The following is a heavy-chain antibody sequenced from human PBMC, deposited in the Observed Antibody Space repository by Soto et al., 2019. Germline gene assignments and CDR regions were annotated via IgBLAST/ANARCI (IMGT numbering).Heavy chain of an antibody. CDR2: IKQDGSEK. CDR1: GFTFSSYW. V-gene: IGHV3-7*05. Sequence: GGSLRLSCAASGFTFSSYWMSWVRQAPGKGLEWVANIKQDGSEKYYVDSVKGRFTISRDNAKNSLYLQMNSLRAEDTAVYYCARDLLPMSGYSYGGPIYGMDVWGQVTTVTVSS. J-gene: IGHJ6*02. CDR3: ARDLLPMSGYSYGGPIYGMDV. D-gene: IGHD5-18*01.